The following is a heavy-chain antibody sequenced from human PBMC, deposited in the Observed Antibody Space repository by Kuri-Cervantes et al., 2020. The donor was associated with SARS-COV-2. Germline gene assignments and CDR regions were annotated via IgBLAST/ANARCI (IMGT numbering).Heavy chain of an antibody. V-gene: IGHV3-7*01. CDR2: IKKDGSEK. D-gene: IGHD6-19*01. CDR1: GLSFSMYW. J-gene: IGHJ3*02. CDR3: AREQWLELDAFDI. Sequence: GESLKISCAASGLSFSMYWMSWVRQAPGKGLEWVASIKKDGSEKYYVDSVKGRFTISRDNAKNSLYLQMNSLRAEDTAVYYCAREQWLELDAFDIWGQGTMVTVSS.